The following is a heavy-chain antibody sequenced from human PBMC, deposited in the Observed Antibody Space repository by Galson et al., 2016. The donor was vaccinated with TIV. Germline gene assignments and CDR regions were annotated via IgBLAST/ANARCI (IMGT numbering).Heavy chain of an antibody. CDR1: GFTFSNAW. CDR3: TTDLGYCLTTSCSLGLDY. Sequence: SLRLSCAASGFTFSNAWMTWVRQAPGRGLEWVGRIKSKSDGATTAYAAPVKGRFSISRDDSKDTVYLQMNNLKTEDTALYFCTTDLGYCLTTSCSLGLDYRGQGTLVTVSS. J-gene: IGHJ4*02. V-gene: IGHV3-15*01. CDR2: IKSKSDGATT. D-gene: IGHD2-2*01.